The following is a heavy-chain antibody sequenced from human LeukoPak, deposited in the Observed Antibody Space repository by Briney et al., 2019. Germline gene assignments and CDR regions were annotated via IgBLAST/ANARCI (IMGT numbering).Heavy chain of an antibody. CDR3: ARDDSSSWYPPYYYYYYMDV. D-gene: IGHD6-13*01. CDR2: INPSGGST. V-gene: IGHV1-46*01. Sequence: ASVKVSCKASGYTFTSYYTHWVRQAPGQGLEWMGIINPSGGSTSYAQKFQGRVTMTRDMSTSTVYMELSSLRSEDTAVYYCARDDSSSWYPPYYYYYYMDVWGKGTTVTVSS. CDR1: GYTFTSYY. J-gene: IGHJ6*03.